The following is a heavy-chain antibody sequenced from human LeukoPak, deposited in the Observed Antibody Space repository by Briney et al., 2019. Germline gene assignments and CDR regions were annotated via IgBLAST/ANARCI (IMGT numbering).Heavy chain of an antibody. CDR2: IIPSGGST. V-gene: IGHV1-46*01. CDR1: GYTFTSYY. D-gene: IGHD6-19*01. J-gene: IGHJ4*02. CDR3: ARDARWKQWLVLLYFDY. Sequence: ASVKVSCKASGYTFTSYYMHWVRRAPGQGLEWMGIIIPSGGSTSYAQKFQGRVTMTRDMSTSTVYMELSSLRSEDTAVYYCARDARWKQWLVLLYFDYWGQGTLVTVSS.